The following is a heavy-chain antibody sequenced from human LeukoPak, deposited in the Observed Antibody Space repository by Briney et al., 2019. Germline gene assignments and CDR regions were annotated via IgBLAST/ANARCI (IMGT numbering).Heavy chain of an antibody. Sequence: GGSLRLSCAASGFTFNNYAMSWVRQAPGKGLEWVSAISGSGGSTYYADSVEGRFTISRDNSKNTLYLQMNSLRAEDTAVYYCAKDLDIVVVPAAMPKWFDPWGQGTLVTVSS. J-gene: IGHJ5*02. CDR3: AKDLDIVVVPAAMPKWFDP. CDR2: ISGSGGST. V-gene: IGHV3-23*01. CDR1: GFTFNNYA. D-gene: IGHD2-2*03.